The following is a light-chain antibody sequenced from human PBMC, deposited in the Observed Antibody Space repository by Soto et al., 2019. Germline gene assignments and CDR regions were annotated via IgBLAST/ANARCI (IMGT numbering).Light chain of an antibody. Sequence: EIVMTQSPATLSVSPGERATLSCRASESVSSNYLAWYQQKPGQAPRLLIYGASSRATGIPDRFSGSGSGTDFTLTISRLESEDFAVYFCQQYGTSLWAFGQGTKVDIK. V-gene: IGKV3-20*01. CDR2: GAS. J-gene: IGKJ1*01. CDR1: ESVSSNY. CDR3: QQYGTSLWA.